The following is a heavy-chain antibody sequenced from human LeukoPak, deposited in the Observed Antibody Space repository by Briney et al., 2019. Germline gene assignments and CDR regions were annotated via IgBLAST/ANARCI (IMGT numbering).Heavy chain of an antibody. V-gene: IGHV4-34*01. Sequence: PSETLSLTCAVYGGSFSGYYWSWLRQPPGKGLERIGEINHSGSTNYNPSLKSRVTISVDTSKNQFSLKLSSVTAADTAVYYCARVWNEDYFDYWGQGTLVTVSS. CDR3: ARVWNEDYFDY. J-gene: IGHJ4*02. D-gene: IGHD1-1*01. CDR2: INHSGST. CDR1: GGSFSGYY.